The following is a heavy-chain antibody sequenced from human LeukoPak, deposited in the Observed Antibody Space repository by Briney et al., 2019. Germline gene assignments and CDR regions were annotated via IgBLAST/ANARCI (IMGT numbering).Heavy chain of an antibody. D-gene: IGHD7-27*01. CDR1: GGSFSGYY. V-gene: IGHV4-34*01. CDR2: INHSGST. J-gene: IGHJ4*02. Sequence: SETLSLTCAVYGGSFSGYYWSWIRQPPGKGLGWIGEINHSGSTNYNPSLKSRVTISVDTSKNQFSLKLSSVTAADTAVYYCARAELGIRHFDYWGQGTLVTVSS. CDR3: ARAELGIRHFDY.